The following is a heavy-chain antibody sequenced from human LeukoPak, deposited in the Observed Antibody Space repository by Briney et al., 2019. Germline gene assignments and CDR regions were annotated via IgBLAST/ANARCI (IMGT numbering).Heavy chain of an antibody. V-gene: IGHV3-30-3*01. CDR3: ARDGYGSGSYFDY. Sequence: GGSLRLSCAASGFTFSSYAMHWVRQAPGKGLEWVAVISYDGSNKYYADSVKGRFTISRDNSKNTLYLQMNSLRAEDTAVYYCARDGYGSGSYFDYWGQGTLVTVSS. CDR2: ISYDGSNK. CDR1: GFTFSSYA. D-gene: IGHD3-10*01. J-gene: IGHJ4*02.